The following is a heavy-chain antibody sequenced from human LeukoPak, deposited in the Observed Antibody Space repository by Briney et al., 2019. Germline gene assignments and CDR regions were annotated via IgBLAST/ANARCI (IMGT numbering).Heavy chain of an antibody. CDR1: GYTFIAYY. CDR2: IDINSGGT. Sequence: GASVKVSCKASGYTFIAYYVHWVRQAPGQGLEWMGRIDINSGGTSYAQKFQGRVTLTRDTSITTAFMELSRLRSDDTAVYYCARDSGITGTTGAIDYWGQGTLVTVSS. D-gene: IGHD1-20*01. J-gene: IGHJ4*02. V-gene: IGHV1-2*06. CDR3: ARDSGITGTTGAIDY.